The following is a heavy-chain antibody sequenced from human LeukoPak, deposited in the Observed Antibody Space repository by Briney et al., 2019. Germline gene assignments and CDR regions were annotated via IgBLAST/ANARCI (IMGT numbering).Heavy chain of an antibody. Sequence: GASVKVSCKASGYTFTDYYMHWVRQAPGQGLEWMGWINPNSGDTNYAQKFQGRVTMTRDTSISTAYMELSRLRFDDTAVYYCARAGGIGVAPEYFHHWGQGTLVTVSS. J-gene: IGHJ1*01. V-gene: IGHV1-2*02. CDR3: ARAGGIGVAPEYFHH. D-gene: IGHD6-19*01. CDR1: GYTFTDYY. CDR2: INPNSGDT.